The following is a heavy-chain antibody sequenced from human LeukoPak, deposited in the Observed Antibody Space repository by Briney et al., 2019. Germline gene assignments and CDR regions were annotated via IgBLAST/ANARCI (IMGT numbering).Heavy chain of an antibody. D-gene: IGHD3-16*02. J-gene: IGHJ4*02. CDR1: GFTFSSYE. Sequence: GGSLRLSCAASGFTFSSYEMNWVRQAPGKGLEWVSYISSSGSTIYYADSVKGRFTISRDNAKNSLYLQMNSLRAEDTAVYYCARDPGYDYVWGSYRSFDYWGQGTLVPVSS. CDR2: ISSSGSTI. CDR3: ARDPGYDYVWGSYRSFDY. V-gene: IGHV3-48*03.